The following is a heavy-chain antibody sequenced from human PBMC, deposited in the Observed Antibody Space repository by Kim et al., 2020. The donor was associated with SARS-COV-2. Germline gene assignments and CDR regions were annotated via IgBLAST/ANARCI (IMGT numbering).Heavy chain of an antibody. CDR2: KFRSGDR. Sequence: GGSLRLSCAASGFTFSPYAMSWVRQAPGKGLEWVSSKFRSGDRGYADSVKSRFTISRDNSKNTLYLQMNSLRAEDTAVYYCVRGDWGDYVVPGTLVIVS. CDR1: GFTFSPYA. CDR3: VRGDWGDY. D-gene: IGHD7-27*01. J-gene: IGHJ4*02. V-gene: IGHV3-23*01.